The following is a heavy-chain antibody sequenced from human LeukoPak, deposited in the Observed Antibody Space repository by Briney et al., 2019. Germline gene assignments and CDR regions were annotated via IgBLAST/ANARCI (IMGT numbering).Heavy chain of an antibody. CDR3: AKDRSIGTYYPFDH. V-gene: IGHV3-23*01. Sequence: PGGSLRLSCAASGFTFTNYAMTWVRQAPGKGLEWVSSISASGLMTYYADSVKGRFTASRDNSKNSLYLQMSSLTAADTAVYYCAKDRSIGTYYPFDHWGQGTLVTVSS. D-gene: IGHD1-26*01. CDR2: ISASGLMT. CDR1: GFTFTNYA. J-gene: IGHJ4*02.